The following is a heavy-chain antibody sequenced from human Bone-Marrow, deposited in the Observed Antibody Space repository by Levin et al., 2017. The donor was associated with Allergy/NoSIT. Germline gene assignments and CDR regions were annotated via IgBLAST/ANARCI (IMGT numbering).Heavy chain of an antibody. CDR2: IRTRRNSYTT. Sequence: HAGGSLRLSCAVSGFSFSDHHMDWVRQAPGKGLEWVGRIRTRRNSYTTEYVASVKGRFTILRDDSKNLLHLQMNSLKSEDTAVYYCAYLGGWSRGADDSEIWGQGTMVTVSS. D-gene: IGHD1-26*01. CDR3: AYLGGWSRGADDSEI. J-gene: IGHJ3*02. CDR1: GFSFSDHH. V-gene: IGHV3-72*01.